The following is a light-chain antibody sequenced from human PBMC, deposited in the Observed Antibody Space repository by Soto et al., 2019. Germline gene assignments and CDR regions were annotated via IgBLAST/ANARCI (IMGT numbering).Light chain of an antibody. CDR3: KQYGSSPYT. CDR1: QSVSSNY. Sequence: IVLTQSPGTLSLSPGERATLSCRASQSVSSNYLAWYQQKPGQAARLLIYGASNRATAIADRFSGSGSATDFTLTISRVDPEDFAVYYCKQYGSSPYTFGQGTRLDI. V-gene: IGKV3-20*01. J-gene: IGKJ2*01. CDR2: GAS.